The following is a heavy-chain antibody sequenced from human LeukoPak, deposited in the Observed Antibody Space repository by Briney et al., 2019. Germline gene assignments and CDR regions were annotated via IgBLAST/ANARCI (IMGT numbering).Heavy chain of an antibody. D-gene: IGHD3-22*01. CDR1: GFTFDDYG. V-gene: IGHV3-20*01. CDR3: ARGTGDNYYDSSGFDY. J-gene: IGHJ4*02. Sequence: PGGSLRLSCAASGFTFDDYGMSWVRQAPGKGLEWVSGINWNGGSTGYADSVKGRFTISRDNAKNSLYLQMNSLRAEDTALYHCARGTGDNYYDSSGFDYWGQGTLVTVSS. CDR2: INWNGGST.